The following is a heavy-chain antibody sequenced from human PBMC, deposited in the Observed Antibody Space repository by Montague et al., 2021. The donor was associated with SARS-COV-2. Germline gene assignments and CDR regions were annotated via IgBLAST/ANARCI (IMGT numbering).Heavy chain of an antibody. CDR2: ISYTGRT. V-gene: IGHV4-39*01. D-gene: IGHD2-8*01. CDR3: ARQLPSYCATNKCYPYYFDG. CDR1: GGSIRSPDYY. J-gene: IGHJ4*02. Sequence: SETLSLTCTVSGGSIRSPDYYWGWIRQSPGIVLEWIGSISYTGRTYYNPSLRSRVSFSMDTSKIHFSLSLSSVTVADTAVYFCARQLPSYCATNKCYPYYFDGWGQGAMVNVSS.